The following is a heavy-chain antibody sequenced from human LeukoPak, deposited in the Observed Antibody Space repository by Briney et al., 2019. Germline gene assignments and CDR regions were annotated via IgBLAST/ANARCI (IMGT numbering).Heavy chain of an antibody. CDR3: ARGFSMVRGVS. V-gene: IGHV4-34*01. J-gene: IGHJ5*02. Sequence: PSETLSLTCAVYGGSFSGYYWSWIRQPPGKGLEWIGEINHSGSTNYNPSLKSRVTISVDTSKNQFSLKLSSVTAADTAVYYCARGFSMVRGVSWGRGTLVTVSS. CDR1: GGSFSGYY. CDR2: INHSGST. D-gene: IGHD3-10*01.